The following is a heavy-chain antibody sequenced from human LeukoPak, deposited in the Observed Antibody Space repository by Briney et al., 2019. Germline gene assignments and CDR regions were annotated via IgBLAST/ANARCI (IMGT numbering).Heavy chain of an antibody. J-gene: IGHJ3*02. CDR3: ARVGSSGYYDETRGAFDI. D-gene: IGHD3-22*01. V-gene: IGHV4-34*01. Sequence: SETLSLTCAVYGGSFSGYYWSWLRQPPGKGLECLGEFNHSGSTNYNPSLKSRVTISVDTSKNQFSLKLSSVTAADTAVYYCARVGSSGYYDETRGAFDIWGQGTMVTVSS. CDR1: GGSFSGYY. CDR2: FNHSGST.